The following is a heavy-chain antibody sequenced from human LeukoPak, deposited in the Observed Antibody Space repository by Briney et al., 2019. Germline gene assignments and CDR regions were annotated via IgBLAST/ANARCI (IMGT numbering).Heavy chain of an antibody. V-gene: IGHV3-23*01. J-gene: IGHJ4*02. CDR1: GFTFSSYG. D-gene: IGHD3-22*01. Sequence: GGTLRLSCAASGFTFSSYGMSWVRQAPGKGLEWVSAISGSGGSTYYADSAKGRFTISRDNSKNTLYLQMNSLRAEDTAVYYCAKDGTYYYDSSGYFFDYWGQGTLVTVSS. CDR2: ISGSGGST. CDR3: AKDGTYYYDSSGYFFDY.